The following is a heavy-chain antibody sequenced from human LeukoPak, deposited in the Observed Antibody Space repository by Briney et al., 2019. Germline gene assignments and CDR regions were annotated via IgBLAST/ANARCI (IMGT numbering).Heavy chain of an antibody. J-gene: IGHJ6*03. CDR1: GASIRSHY. CDR2: MYYSGNS. CDR3: ARRITMVRGYYYYMDV. D-gene: IGHD3-10*01. V-gene: IGHV4-59*11. Sequence: SETLSLTCTVSGASIRSHYWSWIRQPPGKGLEWIGYMYYSGNSNYNPALKGRVTTSVDTSKNQFSLKMISVTPADTAVYYCARRITMVRGYYYYMDVWGKGTTVTVSS.